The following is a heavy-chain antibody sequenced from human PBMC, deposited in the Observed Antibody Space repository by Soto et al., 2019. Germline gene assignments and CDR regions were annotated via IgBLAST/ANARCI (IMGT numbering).Heavy chain of an antibody. D-gene: IGHD3-22*01. CDR2: IWNDGSKE. J-gene: IGHJ4*02. Sequence: LSISCEASGLSFSRYGFQWVRQATGKGLEWVAAIWNDGSKEYYVEYVKGRFTVSRDNSKSTVYLQINSLRAEDTAVYYCERDEDTTSNYGLVTWGQGSQVTVP. CDR3: ERDEDTTSNYGLVT. V-gene: IGHV3-33*01. CDR1: GLSFSRYG.